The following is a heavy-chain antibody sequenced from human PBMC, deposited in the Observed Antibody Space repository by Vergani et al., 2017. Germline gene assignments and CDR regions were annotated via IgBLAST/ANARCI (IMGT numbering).Heavy chain of an antibody. V-gene: IGHV3-23*01. CDR3: AKYSSSQKRADAFDI. D-gene: IGHD6-6*01. CDR2: ISGRGGST. J-gene: IGHJ3*02. CDR1: GFTFSSYA. Sequence: EVQLLESGGGLVQPGGSLRLSCAASGFTFSSYAMSWVRQAPGKGLEWVSAISGRGGSTYYADSVKGRFTISRDNSKNTLYLQMNSLRAADTAVYYCAKYSSSQKRADAFDIWGQGTMVTVSS.